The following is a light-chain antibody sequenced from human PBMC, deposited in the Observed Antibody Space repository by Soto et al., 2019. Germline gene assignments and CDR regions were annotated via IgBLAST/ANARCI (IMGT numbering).Light chain of an antibody. CDR3: QQYINYPLT. J-gene: IGKJ4*01. V-gene: IGKV1-5*01. CDR2: NAF. CDR1: QSISIW. Sequence: DIQMTQSPSTLSASVGDRVTITCRASQSISIWLAWYQHKPGKAPKLLIYNAFTSESGVPSRFSGSGSGTEFPLTISSLQPAAFPTYYGQQYINYPLTFGGGTNVEI.